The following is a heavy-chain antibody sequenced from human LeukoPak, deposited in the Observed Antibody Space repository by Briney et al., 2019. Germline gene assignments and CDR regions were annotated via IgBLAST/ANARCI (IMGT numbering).Heavy chain of an antibody. Sequence: SETLSLTCTFSGGSISSYYWSWIRQPAGKGLEWIGSIYYSGSTYYNPSLKSRVTISVDTSKNQFSLKLSSVTAADTAVYYCARHRLASLVAWFDPWGQGTLVTVSS. J-gene: IGHJ5*02. CDR1: GGSISSYY. V-gene: IGHV4-59*05. CDR2: IYYSGST. CDR3: ARHRLASLVAWFDP. D-gene: IGHD6-25*01.